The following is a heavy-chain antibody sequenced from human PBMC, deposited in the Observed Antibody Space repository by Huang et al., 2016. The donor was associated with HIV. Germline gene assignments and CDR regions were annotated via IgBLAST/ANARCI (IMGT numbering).Heavy chain of an antibody. D-gene: IGHD2-2*01. CDR2: VSPGDSDT. CDR1: GYTFNGYW. CDR3: ARQGVGDFVVEPTGLGAFDI. V-gene: IGHV5-51*01. Sequence: EVQLVQSGAVVKKPGESLKLSCKGSGYTFNGYWIGWVRQMPGKGLEWMGFVSPGDSDTTYSPSFQGQVTISADKSISTAYLQWSGLKASDTAMYYCARQGVGDFVVEPTGLGAFDIWGQGTMVTVSS. J-gene: IGHJ3*02.